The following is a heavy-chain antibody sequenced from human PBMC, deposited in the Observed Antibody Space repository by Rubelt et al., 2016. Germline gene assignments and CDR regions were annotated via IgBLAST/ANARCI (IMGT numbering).Heavy chain of an antibody. V-gene: IGHV3-33*01. CDR1: GFTFSSYG. CDR2: IWYDGSNK. J-gene: IGHJ4*02. Sequence: GGGVVQPGRSLRLSCAASGFTFSSYGMHWVRQAPGKGLEWVAVIWYDGSNKYYADSVKGRFTISRDNSKNTLYLQMNSLRAEDTAVYYCARGYRTSRPPIIWGQGTLVTVSS. D-gene: IGHD5-18*01. CDR3: ARGYRTSRPPII.